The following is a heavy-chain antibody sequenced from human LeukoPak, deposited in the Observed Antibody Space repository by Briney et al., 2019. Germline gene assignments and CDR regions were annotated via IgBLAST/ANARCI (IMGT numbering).Heavy chain of an antibody. CDR2: ITPIFGIA. D-gene: IGHD4-23*01. Sequence: SVKVSFKASGGTFSSYAISWVRQAPGQGLEWMGRITPIFGIANYAQEFQGRVTITADKSTSTAYMELSSLRSEDTAVYYCARVFYGGISDYYFDYWGQGTLVTVSS. CDR1: GGTFSSYA. V-gene: IGHV1-69*10. CDR3: ARVFYGGISDYYFDY. J-gene: IGHJ4*02.